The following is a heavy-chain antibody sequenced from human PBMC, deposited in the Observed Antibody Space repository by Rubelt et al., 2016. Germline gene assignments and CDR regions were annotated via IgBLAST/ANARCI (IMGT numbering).Heavy chain of an antibody. D-gene: IGHD6-13*01. CDR3: ARDRYSSLGYIDY. Sequence: VQLVGSGGGLAEPGRSLRLSCTASGFTFGDYAVHWVRQAPGKGLEWVTFISYDGSNKYYADSVEGRFTIYRDNSKNALYLQMNSLRAEDTSVLYFARDRYSSLGYIDYWGQGTLVTVSS. V-gene: IGHV3-30*04. CDR2: ISYDGSNK. J-gene: IGHJ4*02. CDR1: GFTFGDYA.